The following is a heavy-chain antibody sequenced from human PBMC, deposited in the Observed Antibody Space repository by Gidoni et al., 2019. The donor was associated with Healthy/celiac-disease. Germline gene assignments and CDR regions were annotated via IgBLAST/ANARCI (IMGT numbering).Heavy chain of an antibody. CDR2: ISGSGGST. CDR1: GFSFSMSS. CDR3: AKDGGSGWYVGIDWFDP. Sequence: EVQLLEPGGGLVQPGGSRVLSCAASGFSFSMSSMSWVPQAPGKGLEWVSAISGSGGSTYYADSVKGRFTISRDNSKNTLYLQMNSLRAEDTAVYYCAKDGGSGWYVGIDWFDPWGQGTLVTVSS. V-gene: IGHV3-23*01. D-gene: IGHD6-19*01. J-gene: IGHJ5*02.